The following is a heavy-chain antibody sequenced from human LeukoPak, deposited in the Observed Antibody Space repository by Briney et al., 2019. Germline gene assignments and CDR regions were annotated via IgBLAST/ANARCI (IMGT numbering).Heavy chain of an antibody. V-gene: IGHV3-53*01. D-gene: IGHD2-15*01. J-gene: IGHJ3*02. CDR3: ARARFCSGGTCYYAFDI. Sequence: GGSLRLSCAASGFTVSSNYMSWVRQAPGKGLEWVSVIYSGGSTYYADSVKGRFTISRDNSKNTLYVQMNSLRAEDTAVYYCARARFCSGGTCYYAFDIWGQGTMVTVSS. CDR1: GFTVSSNY. CDR2: IYSGGST.